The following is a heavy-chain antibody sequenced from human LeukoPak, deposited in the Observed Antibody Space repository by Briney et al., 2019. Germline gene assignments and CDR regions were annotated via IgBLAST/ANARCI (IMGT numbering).Heavy chain of an antibody. V-gene: IGHV1-69*13. CDR1: GGTFSSYA. J-gene: IGHJ3*02. D-gene: IGHD2-15*01. CDR2: IIPIFGTA. CDR3: ARDRSVAATPGGANDAFDI. Sequence: SVKVSCKASGGTFSSYAISWVRQAPGQGLEWMGGIIPIFGTANYAQKFQGRVTITADESTSTAYMELSSLRSEDTAAYYCARDRSVAATPGGANDAFDIWGQGTMVTVSS.